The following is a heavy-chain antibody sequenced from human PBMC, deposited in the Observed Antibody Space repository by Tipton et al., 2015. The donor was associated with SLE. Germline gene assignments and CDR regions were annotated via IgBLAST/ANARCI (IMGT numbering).Heavy chain of an antibody. CDR3: ALSPTDSRGPQNAFDI. J-gene: IGHJ3*02. V-gene: IGHV4-31*09. CDR1: GGSISSGGYY. CDR2: IYYSGSS. Sequence: TLSLTCTVSGGSISSGGYYWSWIRQHPGKGLEWIGYIYYSGSSNFNPSLWSRVTMSLDKSKNQFSLKLRSVTAADTAVYYCALSPTDSRGPQNAFDIWGQGRLVTVSP. D-gene: IGHD3-22*01.